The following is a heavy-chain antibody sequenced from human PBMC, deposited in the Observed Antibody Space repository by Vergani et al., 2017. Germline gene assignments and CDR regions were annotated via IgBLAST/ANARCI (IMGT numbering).Heavy chain of an antibody. Sequence: EVQLVESGGGLVQPGGSLRLSCAASGFTFSSYWMHWVRHTPEKGLVWVSRINTDGSWTTYADSVKGRFTISRDNAKNTLYLQMNSLRVEETAVYYCAREVASGYDGAWYSGTGMDVWGQGTTVTVSS. J-gene: IGHJ6*01. CDR1: GFTFSSYW. D-gene: IGHD2-21*02. V-gene: IGHV3-74*01. CDR2: INTDGSWT. CDR3: AREVASGYDGAWYSGTGMDV.